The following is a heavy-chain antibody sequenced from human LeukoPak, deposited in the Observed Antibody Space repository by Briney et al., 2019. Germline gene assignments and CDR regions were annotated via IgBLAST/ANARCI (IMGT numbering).Heavy chain of an antibody. Sequence: ASVKVSCKASGYTFTSYGIRWVRQAPGQGLEWMGWISAYNGNTNYAQKLQGRVTMTTDTSTSTAYMELRSLRSDDTAVYYCARPRRVATMYYFDYWGQGTLVTVSS. J-gene: IGHJ4*02. CDR2: ISAYNGNT. CDR1: GYTFTSYG. V-gene: IGHV1-18*01. CDR3: ARPRRVATMYYFDY. D-gene: IGHD5-12*01.